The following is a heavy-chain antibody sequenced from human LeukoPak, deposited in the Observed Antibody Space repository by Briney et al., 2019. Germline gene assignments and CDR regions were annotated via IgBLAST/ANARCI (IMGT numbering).Heavy chain of an antibody. J-gene: IGHJ4*02. CDR3: ARGVYGGNSVVDYFDY. CDR2: ISAYNSNT. D-gene: IGHD4-23*01. Sequence: GASVTVSCKASGYTFTSYGISWVRQAPGQGLEWMGWISAYNSNTNYAQKLQGRVTMTTDTSTSTAYMELRSLRSDDTAVYYCARGVYGGNSVVDYFDYWGQGTLVTVSS. CDR1: GYTFTSYG. V-gene: IGHV1-18*01.